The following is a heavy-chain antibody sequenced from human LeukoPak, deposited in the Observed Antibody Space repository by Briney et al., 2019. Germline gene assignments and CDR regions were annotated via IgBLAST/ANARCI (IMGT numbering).Heavy chain of an antibody. CDR2: IWYDGSNK. V-gene: IGHV3-33*08. D-gene: IGHD5-12*01. J-gene: IGHJ6*02. Sequence: PGGSLRLSCAASRFTFSYYPMHWVRQAPGKGLEWVAVIWYDGSNKYYADSVKGRFTISRDNSKNTLYLQMNSLRAEDTAVYYCARDLCGDGYNCYGMDVWGQGTTVTVSS. CDR1: RFTFSYYP. CDR3: ARDLCGDGYNCYGMDV.